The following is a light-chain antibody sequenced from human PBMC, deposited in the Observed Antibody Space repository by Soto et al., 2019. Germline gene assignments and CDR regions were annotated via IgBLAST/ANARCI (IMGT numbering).Light chain of an antibody. J-gene: IGLJ2*01. CDR1: SSDVGAYDY. Sequence: QSVLTQPASVSGSPGQSITISCTGTSSDVGAYDYVSWYQQHPRKAPKLMIYDVSDRPSEVSNRFSGSKSGNTASLTISGLQAEDEADYYYSSYTSTSTLVFGGGTKLTVL. V-gene: IGLV2-14*01. CDR3: SSYTSTSTLV. CDR2: DVS.